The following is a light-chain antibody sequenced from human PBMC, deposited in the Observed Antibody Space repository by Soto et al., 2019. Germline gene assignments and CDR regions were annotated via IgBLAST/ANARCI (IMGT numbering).Light chain of an antibody. Sequence: QSALTQPRSVSGSPGQSLTISCTGSSSDVGGYDYVSWYQHHPGNAPKLIIYDVYKRPSGVPGRFSGSNSGNTASLTISGLQTEDEADYHCSSEAASHTLVFGGGTKLTL. CDR2: DVY. J-gene: IGLJ3*02. CDR1: SSDVGGYDY. V-gene: IGLV2-11*01. CDR3: SSEAASHTLV.